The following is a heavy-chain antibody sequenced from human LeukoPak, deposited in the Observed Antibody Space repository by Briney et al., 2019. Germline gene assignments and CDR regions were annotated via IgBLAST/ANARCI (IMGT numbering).Heavy chain of an antibody. D-gene: IGHD6-13*01. CDR3: ARERREGGSSWIDY. CDR2: IYYSGST. J-gene: IGHJ4*02. CDR1: GGSISSSSYY. Sequence: SETLSLTCTVSGGSISSSSYYWDWIRQPPGKGLEWIGSIYYSGSTYYNPSLKSRVTISVDTSKNQFSLKLSSVTAADTAVYYCARERREGGSSWIDYWGRGTLVTVSS. V-gene: IGHV4-39*02.